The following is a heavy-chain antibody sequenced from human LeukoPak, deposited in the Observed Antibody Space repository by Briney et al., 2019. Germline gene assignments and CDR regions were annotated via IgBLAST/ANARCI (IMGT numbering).Heavy chain of an antibody. CDR1: GGSFSGYY. CDR3: ARDGTVTRSGSFDY. Sequence: PSETLSLTCAVYGGSFSGYYWSWIRQPPGKGLEWIGEINHSGSTNYNPSLKSRVTISVDTSKNQFSLKLSSVTAADTAVYYCARDGTVTRSGSFDYWGQGTLVTVSS. CDR2: INHSGST. J-gene: IGHJ4*02. D-gene: IGHD4-17*01. V-gene: IGHV4-34*01.